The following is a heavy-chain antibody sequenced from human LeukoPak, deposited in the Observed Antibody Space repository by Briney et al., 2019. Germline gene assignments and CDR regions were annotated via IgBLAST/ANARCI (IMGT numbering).Heavy chain of an antibody. CDR1: GGSISSYY. Sequence: SETLSLTCTVSGGSISSYYWSWIRQSPGKGLEWIGYIYDSVNTNYNPSLKSRVTISVETSKNQFSLKLSSVTAADTAVYYCARHGVQEAFDIWGQGTMVTVSS. V-gene: IGHV4-59*08. J-gene: IGHJ3*02. CDR2: IYDSVNT. CDR3: ARHGVQEAFDI. D-gene: IGHD2-8*01.